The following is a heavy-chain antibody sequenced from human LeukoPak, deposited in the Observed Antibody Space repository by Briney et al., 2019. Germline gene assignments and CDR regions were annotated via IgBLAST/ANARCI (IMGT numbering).Heavy chain of an antibody. Sequence: GGSLRLSCAASGFIFTSYTMNWVRQAPGKGLEWVSSISISSGATYYADSVKGRFTISRDKGKNSLYLQMNGLRAEDTAVYYCARGGSSRDFEYWAREPWSPSPQ. V-gene: IGHV3-48*01. CDR1: GFIFTSYT. CDR2: ISISSGAT. CDR3: ARGGSSRDFEY. D-gene: IGHD3-10*01. J-gene: IGHJ4*02.